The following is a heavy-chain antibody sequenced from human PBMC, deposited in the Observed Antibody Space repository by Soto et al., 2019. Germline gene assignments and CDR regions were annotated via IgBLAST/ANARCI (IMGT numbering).Heavy chain of an antibody. CDR1: GFTFSSYA. Sequence: HPGGSLRLSCAASGFTFSSYAMSWVRQAPGKGLEWVSAISGSGGSTYYADSVKGRFTISRDNSKNTLYLQMNSLRAEDTAVYYCYGNEGMGSYGYLHLRNDPAPPNYYYYYYMDVWGKGTTVTVSS. J-gene: IGHJ6*03. V-gene: IGHV3-23*01. CDR3: YGNEGMGSYGYLHLRNDPAPPNYYYYYYMDV. D-gene: IGHD5-18*01. CDR2: ISGSGGST.